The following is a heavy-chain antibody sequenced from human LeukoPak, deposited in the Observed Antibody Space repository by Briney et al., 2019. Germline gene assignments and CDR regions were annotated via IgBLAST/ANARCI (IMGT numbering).Heavy chain of an antibody. CDR2: IYYTGST. D-gene: IGHD3-22*01. V-gene: IGHV4-59*01. J-gene: IGHJ4*02. Sequence: SETLSLTCTVSGGSISSYYWSWIRQPPGKGLEWFGYIYYTGSTNYNPSLKSRVTISVDTSKNQFSLKLSSVTAADTAVYYCAGGGDSAGYYYPMFHYWGQGTLVTVSS. CDR1: GGSISSYY. CDR3: AGGGDSAGYYYPMFHY.